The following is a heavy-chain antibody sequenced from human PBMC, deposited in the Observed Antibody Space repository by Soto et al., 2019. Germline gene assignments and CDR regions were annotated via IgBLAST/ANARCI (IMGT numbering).Heavy chain of an antibody. Sequence: SETLSLTCTVSGGSISSYYWSWIRQPPGKGLEWIGYIYYSGSTNYNPSLKSRVTISVDTSKNQFSLKLSSVTAADTAVYYCARGVARIDYWGQGTLVTVSS. J-gene: IGHJ4*02. V-gene: IGHV4-59*01. CDR1: GGSISSYY. CDR3: ARGVARIDY. D-gene: IGHD3-3*01. CDR2: IYYSGST.